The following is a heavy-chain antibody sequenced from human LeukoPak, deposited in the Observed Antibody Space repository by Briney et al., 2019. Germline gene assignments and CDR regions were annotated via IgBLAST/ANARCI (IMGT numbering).Heavy chain of an antibody. CDR2: IKEDGSET. D-gene: IGHD2-2*01. V-gene: IGHV3-7*03. J-gene: IGHJ4*02. Sequence: GESLRLSCAASGFTFKKYWMNWVRQVPGKGLECLANIKEDGSETYYADSVKGRFTISRDNPKNLLFLQINSLRVEDTAVYYCTRYHITSWQIDFWGQGTMVTVSS. CDR3: TRYHITSWQIDF. CDR1: GFTFKKYW.